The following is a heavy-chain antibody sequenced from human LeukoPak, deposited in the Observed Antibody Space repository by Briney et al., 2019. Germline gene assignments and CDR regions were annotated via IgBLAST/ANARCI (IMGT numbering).Heavy chain of an antibody. CDR2: ISGSGGST. CDR1: GFTFSSYA. J-gene: IGHJ4*02. CDR3: AKGGYSSGWFCSDFDY. V-gene: IGHV3-23*01. Sequence: GGSLRLSCAASGFTFSSYAISWVRQAPGKGLEWVSAISGSGGSTYYADSVKGRFTISRDMSKNTLYLQMNSLRAEDTAVYYCAKGGYSSGWFCSDFDYWGQGTLVTVSS. D-gene: IGHD6-19*01.